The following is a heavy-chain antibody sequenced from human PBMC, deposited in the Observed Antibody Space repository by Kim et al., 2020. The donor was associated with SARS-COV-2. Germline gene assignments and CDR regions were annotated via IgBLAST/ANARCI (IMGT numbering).Heavy chain of an antibody. V-gene: IGHV3-48*02. J-gene: IGHJ3*02. Sequence: ADSVKGHFTISRDKAKNSLYLQMNSLRDEDTAVYYCARDYGDYGGDAFDIWGQGTMVTVSS. D-gene: IGHD4-17*01. CDR3: ARDYGDYGGDAFDI.